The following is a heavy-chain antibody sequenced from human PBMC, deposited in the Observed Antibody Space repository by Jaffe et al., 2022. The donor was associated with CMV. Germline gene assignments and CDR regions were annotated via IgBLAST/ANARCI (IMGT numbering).Heavy chain of an antibody. D-gene: IGHD4-17*01. CDR1: GGSISSYY. CDR3: ARSDGDPLFDY. J-gene: IGHJ4*02. CDR2: IYYSGST. V-gene: IGHV4-59*01. Sequence: QVQLQESGPGLVKPSETLSLTCTVSGGSISSYYWSWIRQPPGKGLEWIGYIYYSGSTNYNPSLKSRVTISVDTSKNQFSLKLSSVTAADTAVYYCARSDGDPLFDYWGQGTLVTVSS.